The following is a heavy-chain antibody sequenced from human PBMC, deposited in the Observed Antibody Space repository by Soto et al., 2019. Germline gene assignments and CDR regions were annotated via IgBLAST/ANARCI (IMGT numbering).Heavy chain of an antibody. D-gene: IGHD5-12*01. Sequence: PGGSLRLSCAASEFSVSTNYMTWVRQAPGKGLEWVSLIDSGGITDYTDSVKGRFTMSRDSSKNTLYLEMSSLRAEDTAVYYCARDPEKYSGSDLGIDYWGQGTLVT. J-gene: IGHJ4*02. CDR1: EFSVSTNY. CDR3: ARDPEKYSGSDLGIDY. CDR2: IDSGGIT. V-gene: IGHV3-53*01.